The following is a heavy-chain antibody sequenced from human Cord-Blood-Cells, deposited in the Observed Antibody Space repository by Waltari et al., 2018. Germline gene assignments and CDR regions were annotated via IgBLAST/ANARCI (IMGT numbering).Heavy chain of an antibody. CDR1: GGTFSSYA. D-gene: IGHD3-9*01. CDR3: ARGGSDILTGPDAFDI. V-gene: IGHV1-69*06. CDR2: IIPIFGTA. Sequence: QVQLVQSGAEVKKPGSSVKVSCKASGGTFSSYAISWVRQAPGQGLEWMGGIIPIFGTANYAQKFQGRVTITADKSTSTAYMELSSLRSEDTDVYYCARGGSDILTGPDAFDIWGQGTMVTVSS. J-gene: IGHJ3*02.